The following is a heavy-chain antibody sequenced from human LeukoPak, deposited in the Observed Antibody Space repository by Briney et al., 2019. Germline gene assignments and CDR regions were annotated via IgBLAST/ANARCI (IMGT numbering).Heavy chain of an antibody. J-gene: IGHJ5*02. CDR1: GFTVSSNY. D-gene: IGHD4-17*01. CDR3: ASEDYGDSDRRRFDP. Sequence: PGGSLRLSCAASGFTVSSNYMSWVRQAPGKGLEWVSVMYSGGSTYYADSVKGRFNISRDNAKNSLYLQMNSLRAEDTAVYYCASEDYGDSDRRRFDPWGQGTLVTVSS. V-gene: IGHV3-66*01. CDR2: MYSGGST.